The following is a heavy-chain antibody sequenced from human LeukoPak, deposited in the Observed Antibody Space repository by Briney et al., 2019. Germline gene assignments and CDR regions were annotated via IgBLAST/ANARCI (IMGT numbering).Heavy chain of an antibody. CDR1: GGSISSGSYY. D-gene: IGHD3-22*01. Sequence: PSETLSLTCTVSGGSISSGSYYWSWIRQPAGTGLEWIGRIYTSGSTNYNPSLKSRVTISVDTSKNQFSLKLSSVTAADTAVYYCARDLEGSGYPYYFDYWGQGTLVTVSS. CDR3: ARDLEGSGYPYYFDY. J-gene: IGHJ4*02. V-gene: IGHV4-61*02. CDR2: IYTSGST.